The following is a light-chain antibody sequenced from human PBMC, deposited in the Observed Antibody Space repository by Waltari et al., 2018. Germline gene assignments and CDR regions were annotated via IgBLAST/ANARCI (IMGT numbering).Light chain of an antibody. CDR3: GADHGSGSSFVYV. CDR2: VGTGGIVG. Sequence: QPVLTQPPSASASLGASVTLPCTLRRGHRNYKVDWYHQRPGKGPRFGMRVGTGGIVGSKGDGIPDRFSVLGSGLNRYLTIKNIQEEDESDYHCGADHGSGSSFVYVFGTGTKVTVL. V-gene: IGLV9-49*03. J-gene: IGLJ1*01. CDR1: RGHRNYK.